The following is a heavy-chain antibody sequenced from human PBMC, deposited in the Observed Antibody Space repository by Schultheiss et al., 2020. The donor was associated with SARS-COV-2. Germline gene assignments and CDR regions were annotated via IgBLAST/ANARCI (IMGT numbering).Heavy chain of an antibody. J-gene: IGHJ6*02. Sequence: GGSLRLSCAASGFTFSSYSMNWVRQAPGKGLEWVAVISYDGSNKYYADSVKGRFTISRDNSKNTLYLQMNSLRAEDTAVYYCAKGGATQDYYYYGMEVWGQGTTVTVSS. CDR1: GFTFSSYS. D-gene: IGHD5-12*01. V-gene: IGHV3-30*12. CDR3: AKGGATQDYYYYGMEV. CDR2: ISYDGSNK.